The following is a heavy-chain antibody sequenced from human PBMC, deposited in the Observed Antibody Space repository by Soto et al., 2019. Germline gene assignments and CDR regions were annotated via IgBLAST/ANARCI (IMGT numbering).Heavy chain of an antibody. V-gene: IGHV1-58*01. CDR1: GFTFTSSA. CDR2: IVVGSGNT. J-gene: IGHJ6*02. D-gene: IGHD4-17*01. CDR3: AATWNTVTTWIYYGMDV. Sequence: QMQLVQSGPEVKKPGTSVKVSCKASGFTFTSSAVQWVRQARGQRLEWIGWIVVGSGNTNYAQKFQERVTITRDMSTSTAYMELSSLRSEDTAVYYCAATWNTVTTWIYYGMDVWGQGTTVTVSS.